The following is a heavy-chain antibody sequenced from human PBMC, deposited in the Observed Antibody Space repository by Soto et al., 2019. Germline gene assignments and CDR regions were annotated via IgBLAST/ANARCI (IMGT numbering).Heavy chain of an antibody. V-gene: IGHV3-33*01. J-gene: IGHJ3*02. Sequence: QVQLVESGGGVVQPGRSLRLSCAASGFTFSSYGMHWVRQAPGKGLEWVAVIWYDGSNKYYADSVKGRFTISRDNSKNTLYLQMNSLRAEDTAVYYCARDSSIAAAGNDAFDIWGQGTMVTVSS. CDR1: GFTFSSYG. D-gene: IGHD6-13*01. CDR3: ARDSSIAAAGNDAFDI. CDR2: IWYDGSNK.